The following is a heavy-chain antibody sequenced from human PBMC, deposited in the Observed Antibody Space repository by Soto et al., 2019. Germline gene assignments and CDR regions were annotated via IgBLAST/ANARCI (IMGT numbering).Heavy chain of an antibody. CDR1: RACIRYDY. Sequence: SGTPSISCTVSRACIRYDYCCWIRHSSGKGLESIGYVSNSGITSYSRSIQGRVTISVDSSKNRISLSVIAVTAANTAIYYCARESGFCSTRCYRNNYFDLWGQVALCPVS. V-gene: IGHV4-59*01. CDR2: VSNSGIT. J-gene: IGHJ5*02. D-gene: IGHD2-2*02. CDR3: ARESGFCSTRCYRNNYFDL.